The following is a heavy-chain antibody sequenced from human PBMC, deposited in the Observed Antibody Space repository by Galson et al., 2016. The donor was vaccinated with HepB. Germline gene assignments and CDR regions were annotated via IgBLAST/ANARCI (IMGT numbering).Heavy chain of an antibody. D-gene: IGHD2-15*01. J-gene: IGHJ5*02. CDR2: IDGDGTST. V-gene: IGHV3-74*01. CDR3: VKGGQDCSGGRCYVGGWFDP. Sequence: SLRLSCAASGFTFSNYWMHWVRQGPGKGLVWVARIDGDGTSTSYADFEEGRFTISRDNSKNTMYLQMSSLRAEDTAIYYCVKGGQDCSGGRCYVGGWFDPWGQGTLVTVSS. CDR1: GFTFSNYW.